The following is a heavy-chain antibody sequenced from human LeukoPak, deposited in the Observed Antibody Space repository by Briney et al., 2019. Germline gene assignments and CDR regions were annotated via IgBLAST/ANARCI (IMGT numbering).Heavy chain of an antibody. J-gene: IGHJ4*02. V-gene: IGHV4-38-2*02. CDR2: IYHSGST. D-gene: IGHD3-3*01. CDR3: ARQEWSGSDYFDY. CDR1: GYSISSGYY. Sequence: SETLSLTCTVSGYSISSGYYWGWIRQPPGKGLEWIGSIYHSGSTYYNPSLKSRVSISVDTSKNQFSLKLSSVTAADTAVYYCARQEWSGSDYFDYWGRGTLVTVSS.